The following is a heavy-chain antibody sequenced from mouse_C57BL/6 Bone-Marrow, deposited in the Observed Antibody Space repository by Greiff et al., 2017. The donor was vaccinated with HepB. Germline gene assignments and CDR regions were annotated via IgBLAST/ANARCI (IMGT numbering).Heavy chain of an antibody. D-gene: IGHD4-1*01. J-gene: IGHJ2*01. V-gene: IGHV7-1*01. CDR1: GFTFSDFY. CDR3: ARDAAGTGYCDY. Sequence: EVMLVESGGGLVQSGRSLRLSCAPSGFTFSDFYMEWVRQAPGKGLEWIAASRNKANDYTTEYSASVKGRFIVSRDTSQSILYLQMNALRAEDTAIYYCARDAAGTGYCDYWGQGTTLTVAS. CDR2: SRNKANDYTT.